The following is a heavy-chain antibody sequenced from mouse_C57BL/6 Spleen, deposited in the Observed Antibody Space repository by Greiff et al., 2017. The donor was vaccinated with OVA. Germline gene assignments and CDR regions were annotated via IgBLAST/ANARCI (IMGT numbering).Heavy chain of an antibody. V-gene: IGHV1-15*01. CDR1: GYTFTDYE. D-gene: IGHD1-1*01. Sequence: QVQLQESGAELVRPGASVTLSCKASGYTFTDYEMHWVKQTPVHGLEWIGAIDPETGGTAYNQKFKGKAILTADKSSSTAYMELRSLTSEDSAVDYCTRSRTTVVANWYFDVWGTGTTVTVSS. CDR2: IDPETGGT. J-gene: IGHJ1*03. CDR3: TRSRTTVVANWYFDV.